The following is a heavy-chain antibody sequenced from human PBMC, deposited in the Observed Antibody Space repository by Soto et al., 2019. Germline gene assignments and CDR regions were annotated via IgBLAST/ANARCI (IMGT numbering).Heavy chain of an antibody. CDR2: ISYDGSNK. Sequence: PWWSLRLSCSASGFTFSSYGMHWFRQAPGKGLEWVAVISYDGSNKYYADSVKGRFTISRDNSKNTLYLQMNSLRAEDTAVYYCAKLPIYDSSGYCYWGQGTLVTVSS. J-gene: IGHJ4*02. CDR1: GFTFSSYG. V-gene: IGHV3-30*18. D-gene: IGHD3-22*01. CDR3: AKLPIYDSSGYCY.